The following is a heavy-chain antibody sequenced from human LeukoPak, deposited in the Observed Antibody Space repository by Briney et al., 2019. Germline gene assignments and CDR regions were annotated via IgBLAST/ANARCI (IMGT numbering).Heavy chain of an antibody. J-gene: IGHJ4*02. CDR1: GGSISSNNW. V-gene: IGHV4-39*01. CDR3: ARLIRLVTIVRGVINHFDY. CDR2: IYYSGST. D-gene: IGHD3-10*01. Sequence: SETLSLTCAVSGGSISSNNWWSWIRQPPGKGLEWIGSIYYSGSTYYNPSLKSRVTISVDTSNNQFSLKLSSVTAADTAVYYCARLIRLVTIVRGVINHFDYWGQGTLVTVSS.